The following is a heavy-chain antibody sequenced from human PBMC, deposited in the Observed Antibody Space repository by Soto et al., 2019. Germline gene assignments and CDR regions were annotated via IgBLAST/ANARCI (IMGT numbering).Heavy chain of an antibody. V-gene: IGHV1-2*02. CDR2: INPNSGGT. D-gene: IGHD1-7*01. Sequence: ASVKVSCKASGSTFTGYYMHWVRQAPGQGLEWMGWINPNSGGTNYAQKFQGRVTMTRDTSISTAYMELSRLRSDDTAVYYCARGKWNGNYLRSDYYYGMEVWGQGTTVTVPS. CDR1: GSTFTGYY. CDR3: ARGKWNGNYLRSDYYYGMEV. J-gene: IGHJ6*02.